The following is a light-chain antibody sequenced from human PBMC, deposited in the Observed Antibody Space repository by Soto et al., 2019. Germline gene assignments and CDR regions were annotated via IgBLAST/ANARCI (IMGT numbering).Light chain of an antibody. CDR2: EVS. CDR3: SSYTSTSTWV. J-gene: IGLJ3*02. CDR1: SSDVGAYNY. Sequence: QSVLTQPASVSGSPGQSITISCTGTSSDVGAYNYVSWYQQHPGKAPKLIIYEVSNRPSGVSNRFSGSKSGNTASLTISGLQAEDEADYYCSSYTSTSTWVFGGGTQLTVL. V-gene: IGLV2-14*01.